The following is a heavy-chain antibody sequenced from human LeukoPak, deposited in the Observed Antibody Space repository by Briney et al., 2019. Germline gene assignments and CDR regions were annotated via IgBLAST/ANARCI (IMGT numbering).Heavy chain of an antibody. CDR3: AKPHFDY. CDR2: IRYDGSNK. CDR1: GFTFSSYS. V-gene: IGHV3-30*02. Sequence: GGSLRLSCAASGFTFSSYSMNWVRQAPGKGLEWVAFIRYDGSNKYYADSVKGRFTISRDNSRNTLYLQMNSLRAEDTAVYYCAKPHFDYWGQGALVTVSS. J-gene: IGHJ4*02.